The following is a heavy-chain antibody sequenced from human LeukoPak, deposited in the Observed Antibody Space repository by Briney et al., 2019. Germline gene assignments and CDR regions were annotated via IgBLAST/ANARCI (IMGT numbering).Heavy chain of an antibody. Sequence: GGSLRLSCAASGFTFSSYGMHWVRQAPGKGLEWVAFIHYDASNQYYADSVKGRFTISRDNSKNTLYLQMNSLRAEDTAVYYCAKEVDSSGWSDDYWGQGTLVTVSS. D-gene: IGHD6-19*01. CDR3: AKEVDSSGWSDDY. J-gene: IGHJ4*02. CDR1: GFTFSSYG. CDR2: IHYDASNQ. V-gene: IGHV3-30*02.